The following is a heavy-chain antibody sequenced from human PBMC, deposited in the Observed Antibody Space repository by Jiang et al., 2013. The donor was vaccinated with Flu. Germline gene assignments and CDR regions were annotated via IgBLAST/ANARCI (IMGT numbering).Heavy chain of an antibody. D-gene: IGHD3-16*02. J-gene: IGHJ4*02. CDR1: GYTFTSYA. Sequence: SELKKPGASVKVSCKASGYTFTSYAMNWVRQAPGQGLEWMGWINTNTGNPTYAQGFTGRFVFSLDTSVSTAYLQISSLKAEDTAVYYCARDLTGGVIVEEYYFDYWGQGTLVTVSS. V-gene: IGHV7-4-1*02. CDR2: INTNTGNP. CDR3: ARDLTGGVIVEEYYFDY.